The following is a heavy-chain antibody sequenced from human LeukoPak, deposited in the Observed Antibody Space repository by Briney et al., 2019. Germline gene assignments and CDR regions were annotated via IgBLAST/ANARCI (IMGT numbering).Heavy chain of an antibody. Sequence: GESLKISCKGSGYSFSNYWIGWVRQMPGKGLEWMGIIYPGDSDTRYSPSFQGQVTISADKSISTAYLQWSSLEASGTAMYYCARQPRMSGNTWYYMDVWGKGTTVTVSS. CDR1: GYSFSNYW. CDR2: IYPGDSDT. V-gene: IGHV5-51*01. CDR3: ARQPRMSGNTWYYMDV. J-gene: IGHJ6*03. D-gene: IGHD1-20*01.